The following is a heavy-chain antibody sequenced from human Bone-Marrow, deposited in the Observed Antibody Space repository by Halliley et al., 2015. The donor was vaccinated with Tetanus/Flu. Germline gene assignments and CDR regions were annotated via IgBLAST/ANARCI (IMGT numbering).Heavy chain of an antibody. V-gene: IGHV4-31*02. J-gene: IGHJ4*02. CDR3: ARDRSYDGSSYYFDY. CDR2: IYFRGNP. D-gene: IGHD3-10*01. Sequence: GYIYFRGNPYYNPSLKSRTIISVDTSKNEFSLRISSVTAADTAVYYCARDRSYDGSSYYFDYWGPGTLVTVSS.